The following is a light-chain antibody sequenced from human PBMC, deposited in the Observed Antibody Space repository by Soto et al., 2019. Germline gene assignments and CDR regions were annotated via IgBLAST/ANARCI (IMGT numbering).Light chain of an antibody. Sequence: DIQLTQSPATLSLSQGERATLSCGASQSVSSSRLAWYQQKPALAPRLLIYDASSRATGIPDRFSGSGSGTDFTLTISRLEPEDFAVYYCQQYGSSPRTFGQGTKVDIK. V-gene: IGKV3D-20*01. J-gene: IGKJ1*01. CDR3: QQYGSSPRT. CDR2: DAS. CDR1: QSVSSSR.